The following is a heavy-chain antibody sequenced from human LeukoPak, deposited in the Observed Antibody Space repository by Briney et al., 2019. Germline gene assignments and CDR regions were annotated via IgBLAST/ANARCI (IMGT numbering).Heavy chain of an antibody. V-gene: IGHV4-59*08. D-gene: IGHD4-17*01. CDR3: ARETGSTVFDS. CDR2: IYYSGNT. J-gene: IGHJ4*02. CDR1: GGSISSNY. Sequence: SETLSLTCTVSGGSISSNYWSWIRQPPGKGLEWIGYIYYSGNTDYSPSLKSRVTISVDTSKKQFSLKLRSVSAADTAVYYCARETGSTVFDSWGQGTLVSVSS.